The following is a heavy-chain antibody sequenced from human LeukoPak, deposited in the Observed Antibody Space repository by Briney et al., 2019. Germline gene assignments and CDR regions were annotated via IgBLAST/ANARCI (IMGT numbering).Heavy chain of an antibody. CDR3: ARLSENDYYYYCMDV. D-gene: IGHD3-3*01. CDR2: IYYSGST. CDR1: VGSLSRYY. V-gene: IGHV4-59*08. J-gene: IGHJ6*02. Sequence: PSETLSLTCTVSVGSLSRYYWTWIRQPPGKGLEWIGFIYYSGSTNYNPSLKSRVTISVDTSKNQFSLKLNSVTAADTAVYYCARLSENDYYYYCMDVWGQGTTVTVSS.